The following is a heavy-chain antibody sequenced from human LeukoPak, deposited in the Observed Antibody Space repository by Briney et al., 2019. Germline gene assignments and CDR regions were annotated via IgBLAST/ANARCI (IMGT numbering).Heavy chain of an antibody. V-gene: IGHV3-30*04. J-gene: IGHJ4*02. D-gene: IGHD3-10*01. CDR3: GVGELSAGGY. CDR1: GFTFSSYA. CDR2: ISYDGSNK. Sequence: PGGSLRLSCAASGFTFSSYAMHWVRQAPGKGLEWVAVISYDGSNKYYADSVKGRFTISRDNSKNTLYLQMNSLRAEDTAVYYCGVGELSAGGYWGQGTLSPSPQ.